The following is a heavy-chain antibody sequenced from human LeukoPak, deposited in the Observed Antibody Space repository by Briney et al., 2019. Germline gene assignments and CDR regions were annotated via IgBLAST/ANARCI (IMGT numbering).Heavy chain of an antibody. CDR3: TKGPGYDSSGYYSS. CDR2: ISWSSGSV. D-gene: IGHD3-22*01. CDR1: GFIFDDYA. J-gene: IGHJ4*02. Sequence: PGGSLRLSCAASGFIFDDYAMHWVRQAPGKGLEWVSGISWSSGSVGYADSVKGRFTISRDNAKKSLYLQMNSLRAEDTALYYCTKGPGYDSSGYYSSWGQGTLVTVSS. V-gene: IGHV3-9*01.